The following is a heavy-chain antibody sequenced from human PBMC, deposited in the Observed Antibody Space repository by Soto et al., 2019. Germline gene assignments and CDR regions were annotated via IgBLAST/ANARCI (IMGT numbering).Heavy chain of an antibody. D-gene: IGHD3-22*01. Sequence: PWWSLRLSCAASVFTFSIYAMTWCRQSPGKGLEWVSSMSRTGDNTYYADSVKGRFTISRDNSKNTLYLQMNSLRAEDTAIYYCAKDQSNSNPLYYFDFWGPGTLVTVSS. CDR2: MSRTGDNT. CDR1: VFTFSIYA. J-gene: IGHJ4*02. CDR3: AKDQSNSNPLYYFDF. V-gene: IGHV3-23*01.